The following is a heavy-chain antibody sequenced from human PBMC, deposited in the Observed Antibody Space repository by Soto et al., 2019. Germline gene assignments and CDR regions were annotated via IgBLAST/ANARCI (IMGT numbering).Heavy chain of an antibody. D-gene: IGHD3-9*01. J-gene: IGHJ4*02. CDR1: GGSIGTYY. Sequence: SETLSLTCTVSGGSIGTYYWSWIRQPPGKGLEWIGYIYYRGNTDYNPSLKSRVTISLDTPKNQFSLKLSSVTAADTAVYCCARHPGYYDILTGYTTYYFDSWGQGILVTVSS. CDR3: ARHPGYYDILTGYTTYYFDS. CDR2: IYYRGNT. V-gene: IGHV4-59*08.